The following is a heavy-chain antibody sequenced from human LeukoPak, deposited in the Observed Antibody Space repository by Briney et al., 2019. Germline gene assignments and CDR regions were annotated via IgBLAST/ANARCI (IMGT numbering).Heavy chain of an antibody. Sequence: SETLSLTCTVSGGSVSSGDYYWSWIRQPPGKGLEWIGYIYYSGSTYYNPSLKSRVTISVDTSKNQFSLKLSSVTAADTAVYYCARDYYGSGSLRYFDLWGRGTLVTVPS. J-gene: IGHJ2*01. D-gene: IGHD3-10*01. CDR2: IYYSGST. V-gene: IGHV4-30-4*01. CDR3: ARDYYGSGSLRYFDL. CDR1: GGSVSSGDYY.